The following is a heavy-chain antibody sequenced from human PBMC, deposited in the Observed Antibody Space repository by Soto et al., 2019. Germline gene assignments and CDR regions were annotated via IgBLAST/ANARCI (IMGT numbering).Heavy chain of an antibody. V-gene: IGHV3-74*01. CDR2: INSDGSST. CDR3: ARDPQIEPEYFDY. Sequence: EVQLVESGGGLVQPGGSLRLSCAASGFTFSSYWMHWVRQAPGKGLVWVSRINSDGSSTSYADSVKGRFTIARDNAKNTLYLQMNSLRAEDTAVYYCARDPQIEPEYFDYWGQGTLVTVSS. J-gene: IGHJ4*02. CDR1: GFTFSSYW.